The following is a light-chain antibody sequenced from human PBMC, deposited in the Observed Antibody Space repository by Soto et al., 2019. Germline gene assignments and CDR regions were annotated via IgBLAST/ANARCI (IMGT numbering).Light chain of an antibody. Sequence: DIQMTQSPSTVSASVGDGVTITCRASQSIRTWLAWYQQKPGNPPKLLIYDASTLESGVSSGFSGSGSGTEFTLTISSLQPDDFATYYCQQYNSYPSTFGQGTKLEIK. CDR3: QQYNSYPST. CDR2: DAS. J-gene: IGKJ2*01. V-gene: IGKV1-5*01. CDR1: QSIRTW.